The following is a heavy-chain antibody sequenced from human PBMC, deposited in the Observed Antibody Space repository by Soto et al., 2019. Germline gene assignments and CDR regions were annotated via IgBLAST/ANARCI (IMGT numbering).Heavy chain of an antibody. Sequence: SQTLSLTCAISGDSVSSNSAAWNWIRSSPSRGLEWLGRTYYRSNWRHDYAVSVKSRITVNPDTSKNHFSLQLNSVTPDDTAVYYCARGVAGTGFDLWGQGTLVTVSS. CDR3: ARGVAGTGFDL. J-gene: IGHJ4*02. CDR1: GDSVSSNSAA. CDR2: TYYRSNWRH. D-gene: IGHD6-19*01. V-gene: IGHV6-1*01.